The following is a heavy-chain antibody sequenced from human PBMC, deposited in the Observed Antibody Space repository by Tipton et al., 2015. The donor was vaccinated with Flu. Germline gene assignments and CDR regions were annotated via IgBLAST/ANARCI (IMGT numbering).Heavy chain of an antibody. Sequence: TLSLTCSISGDSIASDYYWGWIRQPPGKGLERIGNIHPTGTSYYNQSRRSRVNIIRDRSKKQFSLNLSFVTAADTAVYYCARRDYSNYVSVPKNWFDSWGQGILVTVS. D-gene: IGHD4-11*01. J-gene: IGHJ5*01. CDR3: ARRDYSNYVSVPKNWFDS. V-gene: IGHV4-38-2*01. CDR2: IHPTGTS. CDR1: GDSIASDYY.